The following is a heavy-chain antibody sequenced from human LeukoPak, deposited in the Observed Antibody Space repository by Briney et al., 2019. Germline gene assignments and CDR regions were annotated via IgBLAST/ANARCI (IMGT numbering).Heavy chain of an antibody. CDR3: ASSAGDSIDY. CDR1: GGSISNYY. J-gene: IGHJ4*02. V-gene: IGHV4-59*01. D-gene: IGHD7-27*01. CDR2: ISYSGST. Sequence: NPSETLSLTCTVSGGSISNYYWSWIRQPPGKGLEWIGYISYSGSTNYNPSLRSRVTISVDTSKNQFSLKLSSVTAADTAVYYCASSAGDSIDYWGQGTLVTVSS.